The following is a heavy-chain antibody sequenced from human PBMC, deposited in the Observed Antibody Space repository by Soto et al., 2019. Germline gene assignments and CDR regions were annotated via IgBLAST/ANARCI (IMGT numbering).Heavy chain of an antibody. CDR1: GFTFRSYG. V-gene: IGHV3-64D*08. CDR3: VKDKGATIKKVTMDV. J-gene: IGHJ6*02. Sequence: PGGSLRLSCSASGFTFRSYGMYWVRQAPGKGLEYVADISSNGGSTYYADSVKDRFTISRDNSKNTLYLQMSSLRDEDTAVFYCVKDKGATIKKVTMDVWGQGATVTVSS. CDR2: ISSNGGST. D-gene: IGHD2-21*02.